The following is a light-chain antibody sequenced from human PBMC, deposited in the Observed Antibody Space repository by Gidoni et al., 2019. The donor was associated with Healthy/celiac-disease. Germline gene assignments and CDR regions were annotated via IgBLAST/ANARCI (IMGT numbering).Light chain of an antibody. Sequence: EIVLTQSPGTLSFSPGERATLSCRASQSVSSSYLAWYQKKPGQAPRLLIYGASSRATVIPGRFSGSGSGTDFTLTISRMVPEDFAVYYCQQYGSSPWTFGQGTKVEIK. CDR1: QSVSSSY. V-gene: IGKV3-20*01. J-gene: IGKJ1*01. CDR3: QQYGSSPWT. CDR2: GAS.